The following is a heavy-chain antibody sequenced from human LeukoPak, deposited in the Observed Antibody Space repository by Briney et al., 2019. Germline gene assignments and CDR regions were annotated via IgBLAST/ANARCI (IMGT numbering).Heavy chain of an antibody. CDR3: VSGGQWLVRRFDP. V-gene: IGHV4-38-2*02. CDR1: GYSISSGYY. Sequence: PSETLSLTCTVSGYSISSGYYWGWIRQPPGKGLEWIGSIYHSGSTCYNPSLKSRVTISVDTSKNQFSLKLSSVTAADTAVYYCVSGGQWLVRRFDPWGQGTLVTVSS. J-gene: IGHJ5*02. D-gene: IGHD6-19*01. CDR2: IYHSGST.